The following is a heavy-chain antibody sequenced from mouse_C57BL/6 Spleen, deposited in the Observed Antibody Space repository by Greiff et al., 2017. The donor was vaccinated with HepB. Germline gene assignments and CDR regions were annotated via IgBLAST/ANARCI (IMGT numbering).Heavy chain of an antibody. V-gene: IGHV5-4*01. CDR1: GFTFSSYA. CDR3: ARDDGYYHFDY. J-gene: IGHJ2*01. CDR2: ISDGGSYT. D-gene: IGHD2-3*01. Sequence: EVMLVESGGGLVKPGGSLKLSCAASGFTFSSYAMSWVRQTPEKRLEWVATISDGGSYTYYPDNVKGRFTISRDNAKNNLYLQMSHLKSEDTAMYYCARDDGYYHFDYWGQGTTLTVSS.